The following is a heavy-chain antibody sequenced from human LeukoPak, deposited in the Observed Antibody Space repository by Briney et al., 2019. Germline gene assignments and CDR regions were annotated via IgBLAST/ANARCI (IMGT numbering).Heavy chain of an antibody. CDR3: ARGGYSGSYYFYYYYYMDV. CDR1: GGSFSGYY. J-gene: IGHJ6*03. Sequence: SETLSLTCAVYGGSFSGYYWSWIRQPPGKGLEWIGEINHSGSTNYNPSLKSRVTISVDTSKNQFSLKLSSVTAADTAVYYCARGGYSGSYYFYYYYYMDVWGKGTSVTISS. CDR2: INHSGST. V-gene: IGHV4-34*01. D-gene: IGHD1-26*01.